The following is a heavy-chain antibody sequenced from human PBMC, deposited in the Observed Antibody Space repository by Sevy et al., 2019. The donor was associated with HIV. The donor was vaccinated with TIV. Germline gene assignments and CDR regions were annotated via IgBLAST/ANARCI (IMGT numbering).Heavy chain of an antibody. CDR1: GFTFSSYS. V-gene: IGHV3-48*01. CDR3: ARDAGNGDYGFYAFDI. D-gene: IGHD4-17*01. J-gene: IGHJ3*02. Sequence: GGFLRLSCAASGFTFSSYSMNWVRQAPGKGLEWVSYISSSSSTIYYADSVKGRFTISRDNAKNSLYLQMNSLRAEDTAVYYCARDAGNGDYGFYAFDIWGQGTMVTVSS. CDR2: ISSSSSTI.